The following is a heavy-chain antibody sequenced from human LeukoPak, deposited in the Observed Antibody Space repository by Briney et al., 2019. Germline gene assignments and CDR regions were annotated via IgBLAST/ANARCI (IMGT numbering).Heavy chain of an antibody. V-gene: IGHV3-23*01. CDR2: ISGSGYST. D-gene: IGHD3-10*01. CDR1: EFTFSSCD. CDR3: AKDPLVRGLTYDQ. J-gene: IGHJ4*02. Sequence: PGGSLRLSCAASEFTFSSCDMSWVRQAPGKGLEWVSAISGSGYSTYYADSVQGRFTISRDNSRNTLYLEMNRLRAEDTAVYYCAKDPLVRGLTYDQWGQGTLVTVSS.